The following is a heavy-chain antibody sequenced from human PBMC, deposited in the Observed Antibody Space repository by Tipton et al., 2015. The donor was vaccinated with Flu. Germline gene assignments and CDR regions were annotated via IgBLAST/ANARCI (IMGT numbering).Heavy chain of an antibody. V-gene: IGHV4-39*07. J-gene: IGHJ3*02. D-gene: IGHD2-8*02. Sequence: SLTCTVSGGSIRSSSHYWGWIRQPPGKGLEWIGSIYHSGSTYYNPSLKSRVTISVDTSKNQFSLKLGSVTAGDTAVYYCARRDCAGGICYSRVYDAFDIWGKGTLVTVSS. CDR1: GGSIRSSSHY. CDR2: IYHSGST. CDR3: ARRDCAGGICYSRVYDAFDI.